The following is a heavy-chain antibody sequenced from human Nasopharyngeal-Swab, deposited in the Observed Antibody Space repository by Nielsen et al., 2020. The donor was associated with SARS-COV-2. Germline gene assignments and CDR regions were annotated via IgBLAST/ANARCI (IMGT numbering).Heavy chain of an antibody. J-gene: IGHJ4*02. CDR3: ARYGGIQILTGYFDY. CDR2: ISSSGSTI. CDR1: GFAFSDYY. V-gene: IGHV3-11*04. D-gene: IGHD3-9*01. Sequence: GGSLRLSCAASGFAFSDYYMSWIRQAPGKGLEWVSYISSSGSTIYYADSVKGRFTISRDNAKNSLYLQMNSLRAEDTAAYYCARYGGIQILTGYFDYWGPGTLVTVSS.